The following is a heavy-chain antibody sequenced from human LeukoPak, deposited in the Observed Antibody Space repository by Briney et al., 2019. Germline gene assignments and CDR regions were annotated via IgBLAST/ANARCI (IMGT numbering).Heavy chain of an antibody. CDR3: VRNNWNSVFYGMDV. D-gene: IGHD1-7*01. CDR1: GFTFSSHS. J-gene: IGHJ6*02. V-gene: IGHV3-74*01. CDR2: VNSDGSST. Sequence: GGSLRLSCAASGFTFSSHSMNWVRQAPGKGLVWVSRVNSDGSSTAYADSVKGRFTISRDNVNNILYLQMNSLRAEDTAVYYCVRNNWNSVFYGMDVWGQGTTVTVSS.